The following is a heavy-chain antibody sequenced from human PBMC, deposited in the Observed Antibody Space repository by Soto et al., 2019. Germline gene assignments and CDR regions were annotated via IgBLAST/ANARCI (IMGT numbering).Heavy chain of an antibody. CDR2: IYYSGST. CDR1: VGSISSSSYY. D-gene: IGHD6-6*01. CDR3: ARGRQLANYYYYGMDV. J-gene: IGHJ6*02. V-gene: IGHV4-39*01. Sequence: SETLSITCTVSVGSISSSSYYWGWLRQPPGKGLEWIGSIYYSGSTYYNPSLKSRVTISVDTSKNQFSLKLSSVTAADTAVYYCARGRQLANYYYYGMDVWGQGTTVTVSS.